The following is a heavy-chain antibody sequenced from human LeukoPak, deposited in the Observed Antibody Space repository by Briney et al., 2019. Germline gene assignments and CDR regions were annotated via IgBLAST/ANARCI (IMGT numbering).Heavy chain of an antibody. D-gene: IGHD2-2*01. CDR2: INPNSGGT. Sequence: ASVKVSCKASGYTFTGYYMHWVRQAPGQGLEWMGWINPNSGGTNYAQKFQGRVTMTRDTSISTAYMELSRLRSDDTAVYYCAREGVVPAAHNWFDPWGQGTLVTVSS. CDR1: GYTFTGYY. V-gene: IGHV1-2*02. J-gene: IGHJ5*02. CDR3: AREGVVPAAHNWFDP.